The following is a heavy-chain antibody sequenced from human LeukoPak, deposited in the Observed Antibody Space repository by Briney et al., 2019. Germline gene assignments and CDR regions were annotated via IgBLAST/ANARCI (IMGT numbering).Heavy chain of an antibody. CDR1: GFTFSNYR. Sequence: GGSLRLSCAASGFTFSNYRMNWVRQAPGKGLKWVSFISSSSSYIYYADSVKGRFTISRDNAKNSLYLQMNSLRAEDTAVYYCARVFYGVTNYGMDVWGLGTTVTVSS. D-gene: IGHD2/OR15-2a*01. J-gene: IGHJ6*02. CDR3: ARVFYGVTNYGMDV. CDR2: ISSSSSYI. V-gene: IGHV3-21*01.